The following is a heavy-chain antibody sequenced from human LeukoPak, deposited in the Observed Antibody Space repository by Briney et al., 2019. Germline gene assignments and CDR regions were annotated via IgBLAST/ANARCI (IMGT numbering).Heavy chain of an antibody. Sequence: GGSLRLSCAASGFTFSNAWMSWVRQAPGKGLEWVGRIKSKTDGGTTDYAAPVKGRFTISRDDSKNTLHLQMNSLKTEDTAVYYCTTRRYSSGWYYFDYWGQGTLVTVSS. V-gene: IGHV3-15*01. J-gene: IGHJ4*02. CDR2: IKSKTDGGTT. CDR1: GFTFSNAW. D-gene: IGHD6-19*01. CDR3: TTRRYSSGWYYFDY.